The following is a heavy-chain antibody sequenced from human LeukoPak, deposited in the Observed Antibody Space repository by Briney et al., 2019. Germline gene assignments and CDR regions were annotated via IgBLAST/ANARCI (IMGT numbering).Heavy chain of an antibody. D-gene: IGHD3-3*01. CDR2: IYYSGST. V-gene: IGHV4-59*12. CDR3: AREGWDYVFWSVYLYYFDY. Sequence: PSETLSLTCTVSGGSISSYYWSWIRQPPGKGLEWIGYIYYSGSTNYNPSLKSRVTISVDTSKNQFSLKLSSVTAADTAVYYCAREGWDYVFWSVYLYYFDYGGRGPLVTVSS. CDR1: GGSISSYY. J-gene: IGHJ4*02.